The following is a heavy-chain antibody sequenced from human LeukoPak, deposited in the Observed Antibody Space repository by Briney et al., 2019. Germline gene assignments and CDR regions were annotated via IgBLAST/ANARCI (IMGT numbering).Heavy chain of an antibody. CDR2: INPNSGGT. J-gene: IGHJ4*02. CDR1: GDTFTGYY. V-gene: IGHV1-2*02. CDR3: ARGKSGYDYRFDY. Sequence: ASVKVSCKASGDTFTGYYMHWVRQAPRQGLEWMGWINPNSGGTNYAQKFQGRVTMTRDTSISTAYMELSRLRSDDTAVYYCARGKSGYDYRFDYWGQGTLVTVSS. D-gene: IGHD5-12*01.